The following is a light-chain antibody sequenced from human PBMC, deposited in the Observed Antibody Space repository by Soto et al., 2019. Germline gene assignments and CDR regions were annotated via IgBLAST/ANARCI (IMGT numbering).Light chain of an antibody. Sequence: DIQMTQSPSSLSASVGDRVTITCRESQSISSSLSWYKQKPGKAPKLLIYAASSLQSGVPSRFSGSGSGTDFTLTISSRQHEDFATYYCQQSYSTPYTFGQGTKLEIK. CDR3: QQSYSTPYT. CDR1: QSISSS. V-gene: IGKV1-39*01. J-gene: IGKJ2*01. CDR2: AAS.